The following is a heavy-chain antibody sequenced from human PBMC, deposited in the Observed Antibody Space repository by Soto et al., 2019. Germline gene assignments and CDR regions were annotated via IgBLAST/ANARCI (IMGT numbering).Heavy chain of an antibody. J-gene: IGHJ4*02. CDR2: ISAYNGNT. CDR3: ARRGLLEWLSHHHY. CDR1: GYTFTSYG. Sequence: QVQLVQSGAEVKKPGASVKVSCKASGYTFTSYGISWLRQAPGQGLEWMGWISAYNGNTNYAQKLQGRVTMTTDTSTSTEYLVLRSVRSHGTAVYYCARRGLLEWLSHHHYWGQGPLVTVS. V-gene: IGHV1-18*01. D-gene: IGHD3-3*01.